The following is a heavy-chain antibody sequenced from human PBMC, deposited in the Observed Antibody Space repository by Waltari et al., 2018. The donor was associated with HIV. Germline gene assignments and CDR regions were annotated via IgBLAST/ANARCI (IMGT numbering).Heavy chain of an antibody. D-gene: IGHD2-2*01. J-gene: IGHJ6*02. CDR2: IPYDGSNE. CDR3: ARGRDNYASDYGLDV. CDR1: GFPFGHYG. Sequence: EQLAESGGGVVQPGGSLSRSCAASGFPFGHYGLHWVRQAPGKGLEWLAVIPYDGSNEAYADSVRGRLTISRDNSKDTLNLQMNSLRVEDTAVYYCARGRDNYASDYGLDVWGQGTAVTVSS. V-gene: IGHV3-30*04.